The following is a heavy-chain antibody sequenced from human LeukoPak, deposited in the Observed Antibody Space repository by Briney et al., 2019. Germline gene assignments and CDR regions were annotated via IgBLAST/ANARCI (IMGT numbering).Heavy chain of an antibody. CDR1: GFTFDDYA. J-gene: IGHJ4*02. V-gene: IGHV3-9*03. CDR3: AKGESGVVVVAAVDY. CDR2: ISWNSGSI. Sequence: GGSLRLSCAASGFTFDDYAMHWVRQAPGKGLEWVSGISWNSGSIGYADSVKGRSTISRDNAKNSLYLQMNSLRAEDMALYYCAKGESGVVVVAAVDYWGQGTLVTVSS. D-gene: IGHD2-15*01.